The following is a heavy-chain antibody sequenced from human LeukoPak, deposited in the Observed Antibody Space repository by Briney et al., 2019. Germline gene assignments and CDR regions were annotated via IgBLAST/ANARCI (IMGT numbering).Heavy chain of an antibody. J-gene: IGHJ4*02. CDR1: GYTFTSYD. CDR3: ARHFDYYDSSGYYNGYYFDY. V-gene: IGHV1-8*03. D-gene: IGHD3-22*01. CDR2: MNPNSGNT. Sequence: ASVKVSCKASGYTFTSYDINWVRQATGQGLEWMGWMNPNSGNTGYAQKFQGRVTITRNTSISTAYMELSSLRSEDTAVYYCARHFDYYDSSGYYNGYYFDYWGQGTLVTVSS.